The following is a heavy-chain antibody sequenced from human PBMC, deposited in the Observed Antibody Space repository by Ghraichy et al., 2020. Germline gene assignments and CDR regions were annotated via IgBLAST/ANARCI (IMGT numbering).Heavy chain of an antibody. CDR2: ITSSSSAI. D-gene: IGHD2-15*01. J-gene: IGHJ6*02. Sequence: GGSLRLSCAASGFTFSTYSMNWVRQAPGKGLEWISYITSSSSAIYYADSVKGRFTISRDNAKNSLYLQMNSLRDEDTAVYYCARVASRYYGMDVWGQGTMVTVSS. CDR1: GFTFSTYS. CDR3: ARVASRYYGMDV. V-gene: IGHV3-48*02.